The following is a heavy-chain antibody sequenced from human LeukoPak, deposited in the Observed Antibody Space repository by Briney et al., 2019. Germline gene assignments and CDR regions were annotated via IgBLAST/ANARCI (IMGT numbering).Heavy chain of an antibody. J-gene: IGHJ4*02. V-gene: IGHV1-69*04. Sequence: PVKVSCKAAGGTFSSYAISWVRQSPGQGLEWMGRIIPIFGIANYAQKFQGRVTITADKSTSTAYMKLSSLRSEDTAVYYCAGTYYYDSSGSYYFDYWGQGTLVTVSS. CDR2: IIPIFGIA. CDR3: AGTYYYDSSGSYYFDY. CDR1: GGTFSSYA. D-gene: IGHD3-22*01.